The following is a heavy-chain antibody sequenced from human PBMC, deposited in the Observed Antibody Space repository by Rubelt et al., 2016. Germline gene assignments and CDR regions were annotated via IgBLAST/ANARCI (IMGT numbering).Heavy chain of an antibody. CDR2: IYYSGST. CDR1: GGSISSYY. J-gene: IGHJ6*02. V-gene: IGHV4-59*08. D-gene: IGHD2-8*01. Sequence: QVQLQESGPGLVKPSETLSLTCTVSGGSISSYYWSWIRQPPGKGLEWIGYIYYSGSTNYNPSLKSRVTISVDTSKNQFSLKLSSVTAADTAVYYCARLNGRSMMGGGMDVWGQGTTVTVSS. CDR3: ARLNGRSMMGGGMDV.